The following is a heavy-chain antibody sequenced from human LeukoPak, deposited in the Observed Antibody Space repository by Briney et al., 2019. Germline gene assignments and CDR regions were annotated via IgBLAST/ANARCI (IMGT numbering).Heavy chain of an antibody. D-gene: IGHD5-12*01. V-gene: IGHV1-69*13. CDR2: IIPIFGTA. CDR3: ARQGYSGYDRIHYYYYYMDV. Sequence: SVRVSCKASGGTFSSYAISWVRQAPGQGLEWMGGIIPIFGTANYAQKFQGRVTITADESTSTAYMELSSLRSEDTAVYYCARQGYSGYDRIHYYYYYMDVWGEGTTVTVSS. J-gene: IGHJ6*03. CDR1: GGTFSSYA.